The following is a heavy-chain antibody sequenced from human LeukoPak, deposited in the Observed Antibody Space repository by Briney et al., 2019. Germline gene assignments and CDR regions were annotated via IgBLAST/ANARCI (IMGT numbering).Heavy chain of an antibody. V-gene: IGHV3-48*03. CDR1: GFTSSNYE. CDR3: ARAQLLRLENFLDY. Sequence: GGSLRLSCAASGFTSSNYEMNWVRQAPGQGLEWVSYISRGGRDICYADSVKGRFTISSDNAKNSVYLQMNSLRAEDTAVYYCARAQLLRLENFLDYWGQGTLVTVSS. D-gene: IGHD4-23*01. J-gene: IGHJ4*02. CDR2: ISRGGRDI.